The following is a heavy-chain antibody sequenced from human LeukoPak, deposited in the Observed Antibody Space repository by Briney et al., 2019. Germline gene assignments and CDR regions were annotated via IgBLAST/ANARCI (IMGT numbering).Heavy chain of an antibody. Sequence: PGGSLRLSCAASGFTVSSNYMGWVRQAPGKGLEWVSVIYSGGDTYYADSVKGRFTISRDNSKNTLYLQMNSLRAEDTAVYYCARANAAYHYDSSGYPTPYYFDYWGQGTLVTVSS. J-gene: IGHJ4*02. CDR1: GFTVSSNY. D-gene: IGHD3-22*01. V-gene: IGHV3-66*01. CDR3: ARANAAYHYDSSGYPTPYYFDY. CDR2: IYSGGDT.